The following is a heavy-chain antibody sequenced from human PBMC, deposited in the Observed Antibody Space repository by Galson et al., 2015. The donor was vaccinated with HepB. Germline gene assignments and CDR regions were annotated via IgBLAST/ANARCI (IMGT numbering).Heavy chain of an antibody. V-gene: IGHV3-23*01. CDR2: ISGSGGST. CDR3: ASFPGYSYGPPTYYYYGMDV. D-gene: IGHD5-18*01. Sequence: SLRLSCAASGFTFSSYAMSWVRQAPGKGLEWVSAISGSGGSTYYADSVKGRFTISRDNSKNTLYLQMNSLRAEDTAVYYCASFPGYSYGPPTYYYYGMDVWGQGTTVTVSS. J-gene: IGHJ6*02. CDR1: GFTFSSYA.